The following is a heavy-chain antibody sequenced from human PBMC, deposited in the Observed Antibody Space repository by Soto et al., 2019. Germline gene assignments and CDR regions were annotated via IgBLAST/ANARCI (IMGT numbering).Heavy chain of an antibody. CDR1: GFTFSSYD. V-gene: IGHV3-13*01. CDR3: AREYCGGGGICLGWFYIEH. CDR2: ISVDEVT. Sequence: GGSLRLSCAASGFTFSSYDFYRVRQGTGKGLEWVSAISVDEVTYYSGSVQGRFTISRENAKNSLYLQMNGLRAEDTAVYYCAREYCGGGGICLGWFYIEHWGQGIQVTVSS. J-gene: IGHJ4*02. D-gene: IGHD2-21*01.